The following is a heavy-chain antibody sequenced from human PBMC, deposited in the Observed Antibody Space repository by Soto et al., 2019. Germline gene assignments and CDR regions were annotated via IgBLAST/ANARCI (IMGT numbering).Heavy chain of an antibody. CDR1: GDSISSRNW. D-gene: IGHD2-15*01. V-gene: IGHV4-4*02. CDR2: ISHSGNT. J-gene: IGHJ6*02. CDR3: ARAGRGYCSGISCDSGPYGMDV. Sequence: SETLSLTCAVSGDSISSRNWWSWVRQPPGKGLEWIGEISHSGNTNYNPSLKSRVTISVDRSKNQFSLNLSSVTAADTAVYYCARAGRGYCSGISCDSGPYGMDVWGQGTTVTVSS.